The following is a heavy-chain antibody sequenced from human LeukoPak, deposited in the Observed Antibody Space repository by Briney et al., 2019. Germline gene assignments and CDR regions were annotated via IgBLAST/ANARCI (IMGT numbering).Heavy chain of an antibody. CDR2: IYHSGST. Sequence: KPSETLSLTCAVSGYSISSGYYWGWIRQPPGKGLEWIGSIYHSGSTYYNPSLKSRVTISVDTSKNQFSLKLSSVTAADTAVYYCEVDEGSCDYWGQGTLVTVSS. CDR3: EVDEGSCDY. CDR1: GYSISSGYY. D-gene: IGHD2-15*01. V-gene: IGHV4-38-2*01. J-gene: IGHJ4*02.